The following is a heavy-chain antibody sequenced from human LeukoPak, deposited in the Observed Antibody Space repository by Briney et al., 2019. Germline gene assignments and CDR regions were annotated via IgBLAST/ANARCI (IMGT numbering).Heavy chain of an antibody. CDR1: GYSISSAYY. D-gene: IGHD2/OR15-2a*01. CDR2: IYHSGST. J-gene: IGHJ3*02. Sequence: SSETLSLTCAVSGYSISSAYYWGWIRQPPGKGLEWIGSIYHSGSTYYNPSLKSRVTISLDTSKNQFSLKLSSVTAADTAVYYCARSGSSAFHGVFDIWGQGTMVTVSS. V-gene: IGHV4-38-2*01. CDR3: ARSGSSAFHGVFDI.